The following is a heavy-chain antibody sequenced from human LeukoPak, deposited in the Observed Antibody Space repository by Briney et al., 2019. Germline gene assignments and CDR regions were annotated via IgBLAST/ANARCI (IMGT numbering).Heavy chain of an antibody. CDR2: ISSSRSYI. CDR3: ARDSSGYYDFDY. V-gene: IGHV3-21*01. D-gene: IGHD3-22*01. CDR1: GFTFSRYS. J-gene: IGHJ4*02. Sequence: AGGSLRLSCAASGFTFSRYSMNWDRQAPGKGLKWVSSISSSRSYIYYADSVKGRVTISRDNAKNSLYLQMNSLRAEDTAVYYCARDSSGYYDFDYWGQGTLVTVSS.